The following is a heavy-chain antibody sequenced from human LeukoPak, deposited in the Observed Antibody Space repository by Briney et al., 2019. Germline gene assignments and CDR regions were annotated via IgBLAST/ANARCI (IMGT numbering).Heavy chain of an antibody. CDR1: GLTVSSNF. D-gene: IGHD5-18*01. J-gene: IGHJ4*02. CDR2: IYGGGGT. CDR3: ARDRGGYTYSHDY. Sequence: PGGSLRLSCAATGLTVSSNFMSWVRQAPGKGLEWVSVIYGGGGTYYADSVKGRYTISRDTPKNTLYLQMNSLRVEDTAVYYCARDRGGYTYSHDYWGQGTLVTVSS. V-gene: IGHV3-53*01.